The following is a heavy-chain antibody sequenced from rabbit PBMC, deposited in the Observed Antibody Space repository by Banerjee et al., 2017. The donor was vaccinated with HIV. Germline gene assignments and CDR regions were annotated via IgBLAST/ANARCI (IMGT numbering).Heavy chain of an antibody. Sequence: TYYANWVNGRFSISRENAQNTVFLQMTSLTAADTATYFCTRDVHGHGYAYHLWGPGTLVTVS. D-gene: IGHD6-1*01. CDR2: T. V-gene: IGHV1S47*01. CDR3: TRDVHGHGYAYHL. J-gene: IGHJ4*01.